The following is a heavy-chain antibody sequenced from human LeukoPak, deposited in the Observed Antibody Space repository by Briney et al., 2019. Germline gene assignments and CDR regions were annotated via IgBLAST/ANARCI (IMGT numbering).Heavy chain of an antibody. D-gene: IGHD6-19*01. Sequence: GRSLRLSCEASGFTFSSYGMHWVRQAPGKGLEWVAAISYDGSKTYYGDSAKGRFSISRDNSRSTLSLQMSSLRPEDTAVHYWAGSGGQWMVREGLDYWGQGILVIVSS. J-gene: IGHJ4*02. CDR1: GFTFSSYG. CDR3: AGSGGQWMVREGLDY. CDR2: ISYDGSKT. V-gene: IGHV3-30*03.